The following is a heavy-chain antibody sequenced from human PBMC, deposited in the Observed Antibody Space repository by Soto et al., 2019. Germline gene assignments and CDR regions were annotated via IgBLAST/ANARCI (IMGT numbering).Heavy chain of an antibody. J-gene: IGHJ5*02. CDR3: ARVSGSYQAPSGGAGFDP. Sequence: SVKVSCNASGYRFTSNAITSVRQAPGQGLEWMGWISTYSGDANYSQKFQGRVTMTTDTSTNTAYMELRSLRSDDTAVYYCARVSGSYQAPSGGAGFDPWGQGTLVTVSS. CDR1: GYRFTSNA. V-gene: IGHV1-18*04. D-gene: IGHD3-16*02. CDR2: ISTYSGDA.